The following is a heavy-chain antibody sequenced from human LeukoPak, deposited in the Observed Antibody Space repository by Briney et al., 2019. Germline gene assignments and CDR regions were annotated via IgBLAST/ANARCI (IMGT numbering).Heavy chain of an antibody. CDR2: IYYSGST. J-gene: IGHJ4*02. CDR1: GGSISSSNW. Sequence: SGTLSLTCAVSGGSISSSNWWSWVRQPPGKGLEWIGYIYYSGSTNYNPSLKSRVTISVDTSKNQFSLKLSSVTAADTAVYYCASGYYDSSGLDYWGQGTLVTVSS. CDR3: ASGYYDSSGLDY. V-gene: IGHV4-4*02. D-gene: IGHD3-22*01.